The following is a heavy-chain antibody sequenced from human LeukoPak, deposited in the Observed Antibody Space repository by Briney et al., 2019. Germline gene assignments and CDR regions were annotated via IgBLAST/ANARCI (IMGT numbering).Heavy chain of an antibody. J-gene: IGHJ4*02. CDR3: AGLVGRYSSGLYYYYFDY. CDR2: MYLSGTT. Sequence: PSGTLSLTCTVSGDSINSLDLWSWVRQPPGKGLEWIGEMYLSGTTHSNPAVKSRVTISIDKSKNQFFLNLSSVTAADTAVYYCAGLVGRYSSGLYYYYFDYWGQGTLVTVSS. D-gene: IGHD3-22*01. V-gene: IGHV4-4*02. CDR1: GDSINSLDL.